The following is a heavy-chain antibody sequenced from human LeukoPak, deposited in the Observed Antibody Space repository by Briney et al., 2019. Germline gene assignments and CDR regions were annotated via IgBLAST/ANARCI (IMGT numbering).Heavy chain of an antibody. V-gene: IGHV3-30-3*01. CDR3: ARGFLFGYSYGYDAFDI. Sequence: GGSLRLSCAASGFTFSSYAMHWVRQAPAKGLDGVAVIPFDGSNKYYADSVKGRFTISRDNSKNTLYLQMNSLRAEDTAVYYCARGFLFGYSYGYDAFDIWGQGTMVTVSS. D-gene: IGHD5-18*01. J-gene: IGHJ3*02. CDR2: IPFDGSNK. CDR1: GFTFSSYA.